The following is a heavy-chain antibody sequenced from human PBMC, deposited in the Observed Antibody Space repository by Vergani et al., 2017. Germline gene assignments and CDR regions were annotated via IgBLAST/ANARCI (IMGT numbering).Heavy chain of an antibody. CDR3: ARGLSSSRTYYYYYMDV. Sequence: QLHLQESGPGLLKPSETLSLTCAVYGGSFSGYYWSWIRQPPGKGLEWIGEINHSGSTNYNPSLKSRVTISVDTSKNQFSLKLSSVTAADTAVYYCARGLSSSRTYYYYYMDVWGKGTTVTVSS. J-gene: IGHJ6*03. CDR2: INHSGST. V-gene: IGHV4-34*01. CDR1: GGSFSGYY. D-gene: IGHD6-6*01.